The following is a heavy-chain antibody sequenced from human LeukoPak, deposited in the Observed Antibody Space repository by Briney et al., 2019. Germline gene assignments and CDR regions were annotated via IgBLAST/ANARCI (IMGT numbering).Heavy chain of an antibody. D-gene: IGHD6-13*01. J-gene: IGHJ3*01. CDR2: FSATDGST. CDR1: GFTFSTYA. Sequence: GGSLRLSCAASGFTFSTYAMTWVRQAPGKGLEWVSAFSATDGSTQYADSVKGRFTISRDSTTNTLSLQMNSLRAEDTAVYYCARCQIAAAGTGVFDVWGQGTMVTVSS. CDR3: ARCQIAAAGTGVFDV. V-gene: IGHV3-23*01.